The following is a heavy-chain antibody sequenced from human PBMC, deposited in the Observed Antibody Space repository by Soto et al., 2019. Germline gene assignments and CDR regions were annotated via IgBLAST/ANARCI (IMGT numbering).Heavy chain of an antibody. CDR2: ISSSSSTI. CDR1: GFTFSSYS. V-gene: IGHV3-48*02. Sequence: GGSLRLSCAASGFTFSSYSMNWVRQAPGKGLEWVSYISSSSSTIYYADSVKGRFTISRDNAKNSLYLKMNSLRDEDASVYYCARDLDPYWNYDYWGQGTLVTVSS. CDR3: ARDLDPYWNYDY. J-gene: IGHJ4*02. D-gene: IGHD1-7*01.